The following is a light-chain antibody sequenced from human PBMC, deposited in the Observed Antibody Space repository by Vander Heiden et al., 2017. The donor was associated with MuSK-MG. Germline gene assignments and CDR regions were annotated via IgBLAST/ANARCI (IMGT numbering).Light chain of an antibody. Sequence: DIVMTQSPLSLPVTPGEPASISCRSSQSLLHSNGYNYLDWYLQKPGQSPQLLIYLGSNRASGVPDRVRGSGSGTDFTLKISRVEAEDLGVYYCMQALQPSLTFGGGTKVEIK. CDR2: LGS. CDR3: MQALQPSLT. J-gene: IGKJ4*01. V-gene: IGKV2-28*01. CDR1: QSLLHSNGYNY.